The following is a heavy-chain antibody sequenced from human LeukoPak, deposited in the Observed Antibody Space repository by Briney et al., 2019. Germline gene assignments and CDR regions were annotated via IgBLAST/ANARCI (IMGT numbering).Heavy chain of an antibody. Sequence: GGSLRLSCAASGFTFSTCSMNWVRQAPGKGREWVSSVTTSRTYIYYADSVKGRFTISRDTAKNSLCLQMNSLRAEDTAVYYCARETPKYASGSHDAFDIWGQGTMVTVSS. D-gene: IGHD3-10*01. V-gene: IGHV3-21*01. J-gene: IGHJ3*02. CDR3: ARETPKYASGSHDAFDI. CDR2: VTTSRTYI. CDR1: GFTFSTCS.